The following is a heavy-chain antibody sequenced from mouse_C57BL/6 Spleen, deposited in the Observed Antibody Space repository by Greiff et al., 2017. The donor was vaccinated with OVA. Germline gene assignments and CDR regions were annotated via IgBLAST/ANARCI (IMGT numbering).Heavy chain of an antibody. J-gene: IGHJ2*01. Sequence: VQLQQSGPELVKPGASVKISCKASGYAFSSSWMNWVKQRPGKGLEWIGRIYPGDGDTNYNGKFKGKATLTADKSSSTAYMQLSSLTSEDSAVYFCARHSTVVASDYWGQGTTLTVSS. V-gene: IGHV1-82*01. CDR2: IYPGDGDT. CDR1: GYAFSSSW. CDR3: ARHSTVVASDY. D-gene: IGHD1-1*01.